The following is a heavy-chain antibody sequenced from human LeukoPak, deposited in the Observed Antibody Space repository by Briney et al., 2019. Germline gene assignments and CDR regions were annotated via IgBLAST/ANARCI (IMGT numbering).Heavy chain of an antibody. CDR2: ISAYNGNT. J-gene: IGHJ6*03. Sequence: ASVKVSCKASGYTFTSYGISWVRQAPGQGPEWMGWISAYNGNTNYAQKLQGRVTMTTDTSTSTAYMELRSLRSDDTAVYYCARGVVGSYYYYYYMDVWGKGTTVTVSS. CDR3: ARGVVGSYYYYYYMDV. CDR1: GYTFTSYG. V-gene: IGHV1-18*01. D-gene: IGHD3-3*01.